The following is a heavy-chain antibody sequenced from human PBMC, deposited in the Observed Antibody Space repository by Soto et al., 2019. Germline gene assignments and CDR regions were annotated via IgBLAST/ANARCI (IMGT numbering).Heavy chain of an antibody. D-gene: IGHD3-3*01. J-gene: IGHJ3*02. CDR2: IYSGGST. Sequence: GGSLRLSCAASGFTVSSNYMSWVRQAPGKGLEWVSVIYSGGSTYYADSVKGRFTISRDNSKNTLYLQMNSLRAEDTAVYYCASADYDFWSGYDAFDIWGQGTMVTVSS. CDR3: ASADYDFWSGYDAFDI. CDR1: GFTVSSNY. V-gene: IGHV3-53*01.